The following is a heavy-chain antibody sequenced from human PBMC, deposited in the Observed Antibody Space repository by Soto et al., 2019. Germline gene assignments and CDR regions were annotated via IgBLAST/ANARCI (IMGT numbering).Heavy chain of an antibody. CDR3: ARAKMRTVTTCRVSYYYYGMDV. J-gene: IGHJ6*02. CDR2: INPNSGDT. Sequence: QVQLVQSGTEVKKPGASVKVSCKASAYTFTAYYIHWVRQAPGQGLEWMGFINPNSGDTNYAQKFQGWVTMTKDTSISTADMETSRLRPDDTAVYYCARAKMRTVTTCRVSYYYYGMDVWGQGTTVTVSS. V-gene: IGHV1-2*04. CDR1: AYTFTAYY. D-gene: IGHD4-17*01.